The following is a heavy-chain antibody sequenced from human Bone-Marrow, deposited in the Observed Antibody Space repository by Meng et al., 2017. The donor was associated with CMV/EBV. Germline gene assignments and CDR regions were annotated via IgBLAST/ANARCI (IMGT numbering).Heavy chain of an antibody. D-gene: IGHD6-19*01. J-gene: IGHJ5*02. V-gene: IGHV1-2*02. CDR2: INPNSGGT. CDR1: GYTFTGYY. Sequence: ASVKVSCKASGYTFTGYYMHWVRQAPGQGLEWMGWINPNSGGTNYAQKFQGRVTMTRDTSISTAYMELSRLRSDDTAVYYCARDVKDQQQWLERPLKKWFDPWGQGTLVTVSS. CDR3: ARDVKDQQQWLERPLKKWFDP.